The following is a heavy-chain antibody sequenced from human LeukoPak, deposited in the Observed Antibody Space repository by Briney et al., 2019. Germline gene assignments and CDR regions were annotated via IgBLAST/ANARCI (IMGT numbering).Heavy chain of an antibody. J-gene: IGHJ3*02. Sequence: ASVKVSCKASGYTLTGFYMHWVRPAPRQGPEWMGWINPNSGDTNYAQKFQGRVTMTRDTSINTAYMELSRLTSDDTAVYYCARDQYAWGDALDIWGQGTMVTVSS. D-gene: IGHD7-27*01. CDR3: ARDQYAWGDALDI. CDR1: GYTLTGFY. V-gene: IGHV1-2*02. CDR2: INPNSGDT.